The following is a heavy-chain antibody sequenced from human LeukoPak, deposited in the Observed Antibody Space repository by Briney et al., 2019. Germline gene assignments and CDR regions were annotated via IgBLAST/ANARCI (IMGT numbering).Heavy chain of an antibody. Sequence: SETLSLTCTVSGGSISSGYYYWSWIRQHPGKGLEWIGYIFYSGNTNYNPSLKSRVTISVDTSKNQFSLKLSSVTAADTAVYYCATIAAAGTGFDYWGQGTLVTVSS. CDR2: IFYSGNT. CDR1: GGSISSGYYY. CDR3: ATIAAAGTGFDY. D-gene: IGHD6-13*01. V-gene: IGHV4-61*01. J-gene: IGHJ4*02.